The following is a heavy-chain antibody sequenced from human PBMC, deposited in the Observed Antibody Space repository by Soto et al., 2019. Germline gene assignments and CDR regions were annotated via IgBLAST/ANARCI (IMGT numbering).Heavy chain of an antibody. D-gene: IGHD2-15*01. Sequence: QVQLQESGPGLVKPSQTLSLTCTVSGGSISSGGYYWSWIRQHPGKGLEWIVYIYYSGSTYYNPSLTSRVTISVDTSKNQFSRKLSSVTAADTAVYDCARLVAATHNDYWGQGTLVTVSS. CDR3: ARLVAATHNDY. CDR2: IYYSGST. CDR1: GGSISSGGYY. V-gene: IGHV4-31*03. J-gene: IGHJ4*02.